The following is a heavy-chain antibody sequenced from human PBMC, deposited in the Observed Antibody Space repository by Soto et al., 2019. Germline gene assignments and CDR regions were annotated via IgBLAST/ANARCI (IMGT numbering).Heavy chain of an antibody. D-gene: IGHD3-22*01. J-gene: IGHJ6*02. CDR3: AKDGDYYDSSGSYYYGMDV. Sequence: GGSLRLSCAASGFTFSSYAMSWVRQAPGKGLEWVSAISGSGGSTYYADSVKGRFTISRDNSKNTLYLQMNSLRAEDTAVYYCAKDGDYYDSSGSYYYGMDVWGQGTTFTVSS. V-gene: IGHV3-23*01. CDR2: ISGSGGST. CDR1: GFTFSSYA.